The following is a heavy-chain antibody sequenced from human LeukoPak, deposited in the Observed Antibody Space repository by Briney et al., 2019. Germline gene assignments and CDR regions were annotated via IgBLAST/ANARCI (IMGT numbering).Heavy chain of an antibody. D-gene: IGHD6-19*01. V-gene: IGHV1-69*06. J-gene: IGHJ4*02. CDR3: ARDPHEFSSGWSQFDY. CDR1: GGTFSSYA. CDR2: IIPIFGTA. Sequence: SVKVSCKASGGTFSSYAISWVRQAPGQGLEWMGGIIPIFGTANYAQKFQGRVTITADKSTSTAYMELRSLRSDDTAVYYCARDPHEFSSGWSQFDYWGQGTLVTVSS.